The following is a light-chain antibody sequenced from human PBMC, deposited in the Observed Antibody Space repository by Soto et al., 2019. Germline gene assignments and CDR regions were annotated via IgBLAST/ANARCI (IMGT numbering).Light chain of an antibody. V-gene: IGKV1-39*01. Sequence: DIQMTQSPSSLSASVGDRVTITCRASQSIRSYLNWYQQKPGKAPKLLIYAASSLQSGVPSRFSGSGSGTDFTLTISSLQPEDFATYYGQQSYSTPITFGQGNRLQSK. J-gene: IGKJ5*01. CDR1: QSIRSY. CDR2: AAS. CDR3: QQSYSTPIT.